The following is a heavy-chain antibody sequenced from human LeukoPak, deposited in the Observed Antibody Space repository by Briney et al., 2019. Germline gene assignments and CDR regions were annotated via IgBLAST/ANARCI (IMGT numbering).Heavy chain of an antibody. CDR1: GGTFSSYA. D-gene: IGHD5-24*01. V-gene: IGHV1-69*13. CDR3: ASLQSTRDGYTLGY. J-gene: IGHJ4*02. CDR2: IIPIFGRA. Sequence: ASVKVSCKASGGTFSSYAISWVRQAPGQGLEWMGGIIPIFGRANYAQKFQGRVTITADESMSTAYMELSSLRSEDTAVYYCASLQSTRDGYTLGYWGQGTLVTVTS.